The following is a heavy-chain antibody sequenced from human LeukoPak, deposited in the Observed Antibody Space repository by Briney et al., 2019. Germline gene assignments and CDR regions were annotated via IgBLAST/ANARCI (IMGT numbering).Heavy chain of an antibody. Sequence: PGGSLRLSCAASGFTFSSYEMNWVRQAPGKGLEWVSGISWNSGSIGYADSVKGRFTISRDNAKNSLYLQMNSLRAEDMALYYCAKPFAGTTGAFDIWGQGTMVTVSS. D-gene: IGHD1-1*01. CDR3: AKPFAGTTGAFDI. CDR2: ISWNSGSI. J-gene: IGHJ3*02. CDR1: GFTFSSYE. V-gene: IGHV3-9*03.